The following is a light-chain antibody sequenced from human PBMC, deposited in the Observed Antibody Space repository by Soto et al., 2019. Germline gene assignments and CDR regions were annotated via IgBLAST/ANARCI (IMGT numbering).Light chain of an antibody. CDR1: QSISSY. J-gene: IGKJ4*01. CDR2: AAS. Sequence: DIQMTQSPSSLSASVGDRVTITCRASQSISSYLHWYQQKPGKAPMLMIYAASSLQSGVPSRFSGSRSGTDFTLTISSLQPEDFATYYCQRSFSTPLTFGGGTKVEIK. V-gene: IGKV1-39*01. CDR3: QRSFSTPLT.